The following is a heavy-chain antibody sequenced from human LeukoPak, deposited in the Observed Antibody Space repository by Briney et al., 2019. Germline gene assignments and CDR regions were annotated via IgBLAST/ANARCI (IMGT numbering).Heavy chain of an antibody. CDR3: ARDRTTAGPYYFDY. V-gene: IGHV4-38-2*02. J-gene: IGHJ4*02. CDR1: GYSISSGYY. D-gene: IGHD6-19*01. Sequence: SETLSLTCAVSGYSISSGYYWGWIRQPPGKGLEWIGSIYHSGSTYYNPSLKSRVTISVDTSKNQFSLKLSSVTAADTAVYYCARDRTTAGPYYFDYWGQGTLVTVSS. CDR2: IYHSGST.